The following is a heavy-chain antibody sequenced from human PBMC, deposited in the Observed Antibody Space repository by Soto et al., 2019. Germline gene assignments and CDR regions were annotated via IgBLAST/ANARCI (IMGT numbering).Heavy chain of an antibody. V-gene: IGHV1-18*01. CDR1: GYTFTSYG. CDR3: AAYKLYCSSTSCPFDY. D-gene: IGHD2-2*01. Sequence: ASVKVSCKASGYTFTSYGISWVRQAPGQGLEWMGWISAYNGNTNYAQKLQGRVTMTTDTSTSTAYMELRSLRSDDTAVYYCAAYKLYCSSTSCPFDYWGQGTLVTVSS. J-gene: IGHJ4*02. CDR2: ISAYNGNT.